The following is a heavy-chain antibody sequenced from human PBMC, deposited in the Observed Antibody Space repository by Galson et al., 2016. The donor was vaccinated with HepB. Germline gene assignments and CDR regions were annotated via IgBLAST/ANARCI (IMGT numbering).Heavy chain of an antibody. J-gene: IGHJ4*02. CDR1: GFTFSSYA. V-gene: IGHV3-30-3*01. Sequence: SLRLSCAASGFTFSSYALHWVRQAPGKGLEWMAVISYDGTNKRYADSVKGRFTISRDNSKKTMFLQLNSLRAEDTAVYYCARDDDYVWGTYRYTRTVPQYYFDYWGQGTLVTVSS. D-gene: IGHD3-16*02. CDR3: ARDDDYVWGTYRYTRTVPQYYFDY. CDR2: ISYDGTNK.